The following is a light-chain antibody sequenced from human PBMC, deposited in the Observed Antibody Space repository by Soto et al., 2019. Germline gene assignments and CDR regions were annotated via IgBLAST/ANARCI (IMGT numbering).Light chain of an antibody. CDR2: AAS. CDR1: QGISSY. CDR3: QQSYSTPPIT. Sequence: ASQMNQSPSSFSATTGDRVTITCRASQGISSYLAWYQQKPGKAPKLLIYAASSLQSGVPSRFSGSGSGTDFTLTISSLQPEDFATYYCQQSYSTPPITFAQGTRLE. V-gene: IGKV1-8*01. J-gene: IGKJ5*01.